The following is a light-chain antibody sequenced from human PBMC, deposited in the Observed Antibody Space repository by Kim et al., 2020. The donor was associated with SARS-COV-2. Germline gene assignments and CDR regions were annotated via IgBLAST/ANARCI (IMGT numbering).Light chain of an antibody. Sequence: HSVTISCTGTSSDVGGYNNVSGYQRHPGKAPTLMIYDVSKRPSGVPDRFSGSKSGNTASLTISGLQAEDEADYYCCSYAGSYTWVFGGGTQLTVL. V-gene: IGLV2-11*01. CDR1: SSDVGGYNN. J-gene: IGLJ3*02. CDR2: DVS. CDR3: CSYAGSYTWV.